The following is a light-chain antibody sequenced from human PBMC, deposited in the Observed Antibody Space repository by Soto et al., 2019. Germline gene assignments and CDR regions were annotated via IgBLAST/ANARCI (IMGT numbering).Light chain of an antibody. J-gene: IGKJ4*01. V-gene: IGKV3D-20*02. CDR3: QQRSSCPLT. Sequence: EIVLTQSPGTLSLSPGERATLSCRASQSVSSSYLAWYQQKPGQAPRLLIYAASSRATGIPDRFSASGSGTDFTLTISSLEPEDFAVYYCQQRSSCPLTFGGGTKVDIK. CDR1: QSVSSSY. CDR2: AAS.